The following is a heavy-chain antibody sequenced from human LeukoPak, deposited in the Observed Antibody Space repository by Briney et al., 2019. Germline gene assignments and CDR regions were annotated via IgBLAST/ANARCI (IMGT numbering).Heavy chain of an antibody. D-gene: IGHD3-22*01. CDR1: GGTFSSYA. J-gene: IGHJ4*02. CDR3: ARATSAYYYDSSGYYTADY. V-gene: IGHV1-69*13. Sequence: SVKVSCKASGGTFSSYAISCVRRAPGQGLEWMGGIIPIFGTANYAQKFQGRVTITADESTSTAYMELSSLRSEDTAVYYCARATSAYYYDSSGYYTADYWGQGTLVTVSS. CDR2: IIPIFGTA.